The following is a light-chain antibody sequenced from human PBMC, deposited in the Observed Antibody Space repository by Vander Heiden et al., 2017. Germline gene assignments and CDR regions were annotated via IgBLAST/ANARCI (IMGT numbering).Light chain of an antibody. CDR3: QAWDSSTVV. Sequence: SYELTQPPSVSVSPGQTASINCSGDKLGDKYACWYQQEPGQSLLLVIYQDSKRPSGIPGRFSGSNSGNTATLTISGTQAMDEADYYCQAWDSSTVVFGGGTKLTVL. J-gene: IGLJ2*01. CDR2: QDS. V-gene: IGLV3-1*01. CDR1: KLGDKY.